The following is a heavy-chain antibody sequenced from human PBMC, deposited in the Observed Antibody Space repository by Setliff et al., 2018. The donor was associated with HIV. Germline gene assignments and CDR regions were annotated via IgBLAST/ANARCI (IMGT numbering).Heavy chain of an antibody. CDR3: VTSSSWTSRLNF. CDR1: GGPFSGHY. CDR2: TSHSGKT. V-gene: IGHV4-34*01. J-gene: IGHJ4*02. Sequence: TSETLSLTCAVYGGPFSGHYWSWIRQPPGQGLEWIGETSHSGKTNYNPSLKSRVTISVDTSKNQFSLKLTSVTAADTAVYYCVTSSSWTSRLNFWGQGMLVTVSS. D-gene: IGHD2-2*01.